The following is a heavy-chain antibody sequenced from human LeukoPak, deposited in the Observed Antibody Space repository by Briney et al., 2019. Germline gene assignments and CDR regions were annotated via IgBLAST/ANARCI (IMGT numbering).Heavy chain of an antibody. Sequence: ASVKVSCKGSGYTFTGYYMHWVRQAPGQGLEWMGWINPNSGGTNYAQKFQGWVTMTRDTSISTAYMELSRLRSDDTAVYYCAREPLRYFDWLSPAYYYYGMDVWGQGTTVTVSS. CDR2: INPNSGGT. CDR3: AREPLRYFDWLSPAYYYYGMDV. J-gene: IGHJ6*02. CDR1: GYTFTGYY. V-gene: IGHV1-2*04. D-gene: IGHD3-9*01.